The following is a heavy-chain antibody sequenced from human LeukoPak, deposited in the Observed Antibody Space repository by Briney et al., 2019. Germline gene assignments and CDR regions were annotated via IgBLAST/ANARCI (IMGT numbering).Heavy chain of an antibody. CDR3: ARRYDYYYYMDV. D-gene: IGHD3-9*01. CDR1: GYSISSGYY. CDR2: IYHSGST. Sequence: SETLSLTCAVSGYSISSGYYWGWIRQPPGKGLEWIGSIYHSGSTYYNPSLKSRVTMSLGTSKNQFSLRLSSVTAADTAVYYCARRYDYYYYMDVWGKGTTVTVSS. V-gene: IGHV4-38-2*01. J-gene: IGHJ6*03.